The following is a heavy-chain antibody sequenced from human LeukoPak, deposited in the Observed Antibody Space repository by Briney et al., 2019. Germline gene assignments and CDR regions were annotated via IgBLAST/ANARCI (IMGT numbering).Heavy chain of an antibody. J-gene: IGHJ6*03. CDR3: ARDSREGGRGEPYYYYYYMDV. V-gene: IGHV4-4*07. CDR2: IYTSGST. D-gene: IGHD3-16*01. Sequence: SETLSLTCTVSGGSICSYYWSSIRQPAGKGLEWIGRIYTSGSTNYNPSLKSRVTMSVDTSKNQFSLKLSSVTAADTAVYYCARDSREGGRGEPYYYYYYMDVWGKGTTVTISS. CDR1: GGSICSYY.